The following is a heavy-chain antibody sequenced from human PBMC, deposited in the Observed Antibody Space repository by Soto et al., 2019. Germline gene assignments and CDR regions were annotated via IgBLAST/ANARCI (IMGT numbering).Heavy chain of an antibody. CDR1: GGSISSYY. J-gene: IGHJ5*02. CDR3: ARAVPSYYYSSGYCDL. D-gene: IGHD3-22*01. Sequence: SDTLSLTCTGSGGSISSYYWSWIRQPPGKGLEWIGYIYYSGSTNYNPSLKSRVTISVGTSKNQFSLKLSSVTAADTAVYYCARAVPSYYYSSGYCDLWGQGTLVTVSS. CDR2: IYYSGST. V-gene: IGHV4-59*07.